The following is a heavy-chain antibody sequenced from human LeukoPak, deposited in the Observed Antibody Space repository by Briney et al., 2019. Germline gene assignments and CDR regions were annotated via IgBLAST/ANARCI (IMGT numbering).Heavy chain of an antibody. CDR3: VVMVTTMPYFDN. Sequence: GASVTVSCKASGYTFTSYGISWVRQAPGQGLEWMGWISAYNGNTNYAQKVQGRVTMTRDTSTSTAYMELRSLRSDDTAVYYCVVMVTTMPYFDNWGQGTLVTVYS. CDR1: GYTFTSYG. CDR2: ISAYNGNT. J-gene: IGHJ4*02. D-gene: IGHD2-21*02. V-gene: IGHV1-18*01.